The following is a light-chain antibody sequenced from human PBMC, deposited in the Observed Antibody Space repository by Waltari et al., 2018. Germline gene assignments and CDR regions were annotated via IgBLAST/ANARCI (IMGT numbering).Light chain of an antibody. CDR3: QQYNDYPLT. Sequence: DIQMTQSPSTLSASVGDRVTITCRASQIISTWLAWYQQKPGKAPKLLIYKASGLESGVPSRFSGSGSGTEFTLTISSLQPDDCATYYCQQYNDYPLTFGGGTKVEIK. CDR2: KAS. V-gene: IGKV1-5*03. CDR1: QIISTW. J-gene: IGKJ4*01.